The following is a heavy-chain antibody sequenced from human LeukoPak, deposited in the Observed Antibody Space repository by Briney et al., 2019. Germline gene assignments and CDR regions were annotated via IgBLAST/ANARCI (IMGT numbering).Heavy chain of an antibody. CDR3: AKEIFSGLLYIDY. CDR1: GFTFSSSS. D-gene: IGHD5-12*01. CDR2: ITDAVGST. V-gene: IGHV3-23*01. Sequence: GGSLRLSCAASGFTFSSSSISWVRQAPGKGLEWFSAITDAVGSTHYADSVKGRFTISSDNSKNTVYLQMNSLRPEDMAVYYCAKEIFSGLLYIDYWGQGTLVTVSS. J-gene: IGHJ4*02.